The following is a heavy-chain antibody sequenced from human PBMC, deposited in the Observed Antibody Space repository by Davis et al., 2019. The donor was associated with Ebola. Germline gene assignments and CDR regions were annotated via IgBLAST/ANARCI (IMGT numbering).Heavy chain of an antibody. V-gene: IGHV4-61*01. D-gene: IGHD3-3*01. CDR1: GGSVSSGSYY. Sequence: SETLSLTCTVSGGSVSSGSYYWSWIRQPPGKGLEWIGYIYYSGSTNYNPSLKSRVTISVDTSKNQFSLKLSSVTAADTAVYYCARVETDFWSLDWFDPWGQGTLVTVSS. J-gene: IGHJ5*02. CDR3: ARVETDFWSLDWFDP. CDR2: IYYSGST.